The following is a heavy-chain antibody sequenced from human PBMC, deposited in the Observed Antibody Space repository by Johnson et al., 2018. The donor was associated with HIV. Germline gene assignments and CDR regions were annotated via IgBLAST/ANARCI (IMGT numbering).Heavy chain of an antibody. CDR3: ARDEGLDYGASLGAFDI. D-gene: IGHD4-17*01. CDR1: GFTVSSNY. Sequence: VQLVESGGGVVQPGRSLRLSCAASGFTVSSNYMSWVRQAPGKGLEWVSGINWNGGSTGYADSVKGRFTISRDNAKNSLYLQMNSLRAEDTALYYCARDEGLDYGASLGAFDIWGQGTMVTVSS. CDR2: INWNGGST. V-gene: IGHV3-20*04. J-gene: IGHJ3*02.